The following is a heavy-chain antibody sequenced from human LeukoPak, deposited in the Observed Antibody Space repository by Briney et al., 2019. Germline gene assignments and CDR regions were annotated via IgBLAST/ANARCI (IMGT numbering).Heavy chain of an antibody. V-gene: IGHV3-48*04. J-gene: IGHJ4*02. Sequence: GGSLRLSCAASGFTFSSYAMSWVRQAPGKGLEWVSYISSSGSTIYYADSVKGRFTISRDNAKNSLYLQMNSLRAEDTAVYYCARAISLRVRRIAAQDYWGQGTLVTVSS. CDR3: ARAISLRVRRIAAQDY. CDR2: ISSSGSTI. CDR1: GFTFSSYA. D-gene: IGHD6-13*01.